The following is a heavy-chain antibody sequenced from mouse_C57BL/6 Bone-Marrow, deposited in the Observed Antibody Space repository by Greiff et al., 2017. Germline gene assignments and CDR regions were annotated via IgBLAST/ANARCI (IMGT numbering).Heavy chain of an antibody. CDR1: GFNIKNTY. V-gene: IGHV14-3*01. D-gene: IGHD1-1*01. CDR2: IDPANGNT. J-gene: IGHJ2*01. Sequence: EVQLQESVAELVRPGASVKLSCTASGFNIKNTYMHWVKQRPEQGLEWIGRIDPANGNTNYAAKFQGKATLTADTSSNTAYLQLSSLTSEDIAIYSVAGCDCGSRSDFDYWGQGTTLTVSS. CDR3: AGCDCGSRSDFDY.